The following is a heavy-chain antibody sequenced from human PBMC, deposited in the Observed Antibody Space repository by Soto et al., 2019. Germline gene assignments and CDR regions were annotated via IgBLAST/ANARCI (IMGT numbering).Heavy chain of an antibody. J-gene: IGHJ6*02. CDR3: AKDALGDYFYYGMDV. CDR2: ISDSGGRT. Sequence: GGSLRLSCAVSGFTFDNYALNWVRQAPGKGLEWVSSISDSGGRTYYADSVKGRFTISRDNSKNTLYLQMNSLRAEDTAIYYCAKDALGDYFYYGMDVWGQGTTVTVSS. CDR1: GFTFDNYA. V-gene: IGHV3-23*01.